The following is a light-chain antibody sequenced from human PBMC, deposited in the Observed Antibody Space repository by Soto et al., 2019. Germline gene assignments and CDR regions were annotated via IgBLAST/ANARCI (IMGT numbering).Light chain of an antibody. CDR1: STDLGGYNY. Sequence: QSALTQPPSASGSPGQSVTISCTGTSTDLGGYNYVSWYQQHPGKAPKLMIYEVNLRPSGVPDRFSGSKSGNTASLTVSGLQAEDEADYYCSAYAGSNNFVFGSGTKVTVL. CDR2: EVN. V-gene: IGLV2-8*01. J-gene: IGLJ1*01. CDR3: SAYAGSNNFV.